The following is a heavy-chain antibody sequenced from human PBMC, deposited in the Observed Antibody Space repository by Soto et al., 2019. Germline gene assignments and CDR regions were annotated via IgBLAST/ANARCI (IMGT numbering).Heavy chain of an antibody. V-gene: IGHV4-34*01. CDR3: ARGRYYDFWSGYYY. CDR1: VGSFSGYY. CDR2: INHSGST. J-gene: IGHJ4*02. D-gene: IGHD3-3*01. Sequence: PSETLSLTCAVYVGSFSGYYWSWIRQPPGKGLEWIGEINHSGSTNYNPSLKSRVTISVDTSKNQFSLKLSSVTAADTAVYYCARGRYYDFWSGYYYWGQGTLVTVSS.